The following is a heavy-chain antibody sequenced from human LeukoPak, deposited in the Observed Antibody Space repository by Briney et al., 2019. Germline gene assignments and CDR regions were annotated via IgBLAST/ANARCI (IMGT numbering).Heavy chain of an antibody. D-gene: IGHD2-8*01. CDR3: ARGYGLDY. Sequence: PSETLSLTCAVYGGSFSGYYWSWIRQPPGKGLEWIGEINHSGSTNYNPSLKSRVTISVDTSKNQFSLKLSSVTAADTAVYYCARGYGLDYWGQGTLVTVSS. J-gene: IGHJ4*02. CDR1: GGSFSGYY. V-gene: IGHV4-34*01. CDR2: INHSGST.